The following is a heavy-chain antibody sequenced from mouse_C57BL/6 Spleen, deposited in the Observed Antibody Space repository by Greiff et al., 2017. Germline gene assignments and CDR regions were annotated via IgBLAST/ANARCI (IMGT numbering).Heavy chain of an antibody. CDR1: GYSITSGYY. CDR3: ARAYSNWYFDV. J-gene: IGHJ1*03. V-gene: IGHV3-6*01. D-gene: IGHD2-5*01. CDR2: ISYDGSN. Sequence: EVKLMESGPGLVKPSQSLSLTCSVTGYSITSGYYWNWIRQFPGNKLEWMGYISYDGSNNYNPSLKNRISITRDTSKNQFFLKLNSVTTEDTATYYCARAYSNWYFDVWGTGTTVTVSS.